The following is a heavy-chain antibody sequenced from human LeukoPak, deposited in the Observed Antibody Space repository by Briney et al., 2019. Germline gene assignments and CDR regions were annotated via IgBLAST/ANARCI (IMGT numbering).Heavy chain of an antibody. CDR1: GFTFSSYA. J-gene: IGHJ4*02. D-gene: IGHD3-16*02. V-gene: IGHV3-30-3*01. CDR2: ISYDGSNK. Sequence: GGSLRLSCAASGFTFSSYAMHWVRQAPGKGLECVAVISYDGSNKYYADSVKGRFTISRDNSKNTLYLQMNSLRAEDTAVYYCARPDGLRLGELSPYFDYWGQGTLVTVSS. CDR3: ARPDGLRLGELSPYFDY.